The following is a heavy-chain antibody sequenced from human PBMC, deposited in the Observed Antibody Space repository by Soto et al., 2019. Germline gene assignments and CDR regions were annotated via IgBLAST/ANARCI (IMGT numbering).Heavy chain of an antibody. V-gene: IGHV1-2*04. CDR1: GYTFTGYY. CDR2: INPNSGGT. J-gene: IGHJ6*03. Sequence: ASVKVSCKASGYTFTGYYMHWVRQAPGQGLEWMGWINPNSGGTNYAQKFQGWVTMTRDTSISTAYMELSRLRSDDTAVYYCARYTRKYYDFWSGYWGYYMDVWGKGTTVTVSS. D-gene: IGHD3-3*01. CDR3: ARYTRKYYDFWSGYWGYYMDV.